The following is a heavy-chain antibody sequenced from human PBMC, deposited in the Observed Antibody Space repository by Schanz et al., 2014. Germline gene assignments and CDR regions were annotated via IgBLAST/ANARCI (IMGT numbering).Heavy chain of an antibody. Sequence: QVQLVESGGGVVQPGRSLRLSCAASGFTFSDYSMNWVRQAPGKGLEWVAVIWSDGTNEYYADSVKGRFTISGDSSKYTVYLQMNSLRADDTAVYYCAKGPYYYYYMDVWGNGTTVTVSS. V-gene: IGHV3-33*06. CDR1: GFTFSDYS. CDR2: IWSDGTNE. CDR3: AKGPYYYYYMDV. J-gene: IGHJ6*03.